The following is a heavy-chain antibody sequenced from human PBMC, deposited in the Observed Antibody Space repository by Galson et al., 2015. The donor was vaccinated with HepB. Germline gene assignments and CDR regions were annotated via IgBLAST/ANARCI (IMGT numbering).Heavy chain of an antibody. Sequence: LSLTCAVSGDSISSSNWWSWVRQPPGKGLEWIGEIYQSGRTNYNPSLKSRVTISVDKSKNHFSLNLSSVTAADTAVYYCARQNPRSYYDSGGYSSSARTFDYWGQGTLVTVSS. CDR2: IYQSGRT. CDR3: ARQNPRSYYDSGGYSSSARTFDY. J-gene: IGHJ4*02. CDR1: GDSISSSNW. D-gene: IGHD3-22*01. V-gene: IGHV4-4*02.